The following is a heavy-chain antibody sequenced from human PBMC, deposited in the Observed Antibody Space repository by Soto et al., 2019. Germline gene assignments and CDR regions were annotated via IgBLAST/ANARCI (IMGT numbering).Heavy chain of an antibody. J-gene: IGHJ4*02. CDR1: GFTFSSYA. V-gene: IGHV3-23*01. CDR3: AKSMIAVVITTLDY. D-gene: IGHD3-22*01. CDR2: ISGSGGST. Sequence: EVQLLESGGGLVQPGGSLRLSCAASGFTFSSYAMSWVRQAPGKGLEWVSAISGSGGSTYYADSVKGRFTISRDNSKNTLYLQMNSLSAEDTAVYYCAKSMIAVVITTLDYWGQGTLVTVSS.